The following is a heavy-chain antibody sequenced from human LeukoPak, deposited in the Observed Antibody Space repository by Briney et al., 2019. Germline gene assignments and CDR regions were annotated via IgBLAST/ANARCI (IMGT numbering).Heavy chain of an antibody. CDR3: IPDWFGELSLEG. J-gene: IGHJ4*02. CDR2: IRSKANSYAT. D-gene: IGHD3-10*01. V-gene: IGHV3-73*01. Sequence: PGGSLRLSCAAPGFTFSGSAMHWVRQASGKGLEWVGRIRSKANSYATAYAASVKGRFTISRDDSKNTAYLQMNSLKTEDTAVYYCIPDWFGELSLEGWGQGTLVTVSS. CDR1: GFTFSGSA.